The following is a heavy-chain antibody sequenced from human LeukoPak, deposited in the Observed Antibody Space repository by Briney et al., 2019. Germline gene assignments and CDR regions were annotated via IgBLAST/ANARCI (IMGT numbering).Heavy chain of an antibody. CDR1: GFIFSTYA. CDR3: ARAGDSGGSPNYYYYGKDV. Sequence: PGGSLRLSCAAYGFIFSTYAMHWVRQAPGKGLEWVAILSSDGSTKYYADSVRGRFTISRDNSRKTVYLQMNSLRPEDTAVYYCARAGDSGGSPNYYYYGKDVWGQGTTVTVSS. CDR2: LSSDGSTK. D-gene: IGHD6-19*01. J-gene: IGHJ6*02. V-gene: IGHV3-30-3*01.